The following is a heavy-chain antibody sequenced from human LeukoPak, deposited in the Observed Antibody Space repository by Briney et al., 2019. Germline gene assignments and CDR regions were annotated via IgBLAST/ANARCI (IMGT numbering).Heavy chain of an antibody. CDR1: GFTFSSYS. V-gene: IGHV3-48*02. J-gene: IGHJ6*02. D-gene: IGHD2-8*01. CDR2: ISSSSSTI. Sequence: GGSLRLSCAASGFTFSSYSMNWVRQAPGKGLEWVSYISSSSSTIYYADSVKGRFTISRDNAKNSLYLQMNSLGDEDTAVYYCARDRYCTNGVCSSYYYYGMDVWGQGTTVTVSS. CDR3: ARDRYCTNGVCSSYYYYGMDV.